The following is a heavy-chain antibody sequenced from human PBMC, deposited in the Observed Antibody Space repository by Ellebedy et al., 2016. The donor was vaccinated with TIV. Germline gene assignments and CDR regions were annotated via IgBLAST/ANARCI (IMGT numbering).Heavy chain of an antibody. CDR1: GYTFTSYG. D-gene: IGHD3-22*01. J-gene: IGHJ4*02. CDR2: ISAYNGNT. CDR3: ARVLTTYYYDSSGYLGY. V-gene: IGHV1-18*01. Sequence: ASVKVSXXASGYTFTSYGISWVRQAPGQGLEWMGWISAYNGNTNYAQKLQGRVTMTTDTSTSTAYMELRSLRSDDTAVYYCARVLTTYYYDSSGYLGYWGQGTLVTVSS.